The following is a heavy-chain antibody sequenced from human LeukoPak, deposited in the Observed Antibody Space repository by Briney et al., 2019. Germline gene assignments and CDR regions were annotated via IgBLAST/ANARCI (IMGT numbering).Heavy chain of an antibody. D-gene: IGHD6-13*01. Sequence: GGSLRLSCSVSGFTFSSHWMNWVRQAPGKGLEWVASIKYDGGEKCYVDSVRDRFTISRDNTKNSLYLQMSSLRGEDTAVYYCARDGTAAGLYFDLWGRGTLVTVSS. J-gene: IGHJ4*01. V-gene: IGHV3-7*01. CDR1: GFTFSSHW. CDR2: IKYDGGEK. CDR3: ARDGTAAGLYFDL.